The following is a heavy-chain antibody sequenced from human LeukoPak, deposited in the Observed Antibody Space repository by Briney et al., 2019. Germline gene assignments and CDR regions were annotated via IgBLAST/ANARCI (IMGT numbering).Heavy chain of an antibody. CDR2: ISSSSSYI. V-gene: IGHV3-21*01. CDR3: ARDPGWGPLDY. J-gene: IGHJ4*02. D-gene: IGHD7-27*01. CDR1: GFTFSSYS. Sequence: GGSLRLSCAASGFTFSSYSMNWARQAPGKGLEWVSSISSSSSYIYYADSVRGRFTISRDNAKNSLYLQMNSLRAEDTAVYYCARDPGWGPLDYWGQGTLVTVSS.